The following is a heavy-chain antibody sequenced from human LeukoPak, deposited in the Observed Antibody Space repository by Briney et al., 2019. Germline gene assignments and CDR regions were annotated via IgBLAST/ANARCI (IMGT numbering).Heavy chain of an antibody. CDR3: ARAISIPNWFDP. V-gene: IGHV1-2*06. D-gene: IGHD3-3*02. Sequence: GASVKVSCEASGYTFSGYYIHWVRQAPGQGLEWMGRINPNSGGTNYAQKFQGRVTMTRDTSISTAYMELRSLRSDDTAVYYCARAISIPNWFDPWGQGTLVTVSS. J-gene: IGHJ5*02. CDR1: GYTFSGYY. CDR2: INPNSGGT.